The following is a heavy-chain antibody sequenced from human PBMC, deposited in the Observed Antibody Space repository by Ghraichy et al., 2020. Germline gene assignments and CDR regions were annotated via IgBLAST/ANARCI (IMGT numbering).Heavy chain of an antibody. CDR1: GFTFSAYT. J-gene: IGHJ4*02. V-gene: IGHV3-21*01. Sequence: ETLSLTCAASGFTFSAYTMSWVRQPPGRGLEWVSSIGSGRTFMYYADSVRGRFTISRDDTKKSLYLQMNVLRVEDTAVYYCATTQTGTTSGASDSWGQGTLVTVSS. D-gene: IGHD1-1*01. CDR3: ATTQTGTTSGASDS. CDR2: IGSGRTFM.